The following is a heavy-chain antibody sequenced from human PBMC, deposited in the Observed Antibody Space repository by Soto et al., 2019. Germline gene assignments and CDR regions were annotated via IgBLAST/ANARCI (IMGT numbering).Heavy chain of an antibody. CDR1: DFVFSHYP. Sequence: QGRLVESGGGVVQPGRSLRLSCSASDFVFSHYPLHWIRQTPDRGLEWVAVISFDGNTQYYADSVRGRFTISRANSQETLSLEADNFTPNHRAASFRVRDGAPIGGSTNYSYYGLELWGQGTMVTVSS. V-gene: IGHV3-30-3*01. D-gene: IGHD6-25*01. CDR3: VRDGAPIGGSTNYSYYGLEL. J-gene: IGHJ6*02. CDR2: ISFDGNTQ.